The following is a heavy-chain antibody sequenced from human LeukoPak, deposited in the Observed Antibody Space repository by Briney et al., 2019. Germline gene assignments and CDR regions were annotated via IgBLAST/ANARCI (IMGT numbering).Heavy chain of an antibody. Sequence: SETLSLTCTVSGGSISSSSYYWGWIRQPPGKGLEWIGEINHSGSTNYNPSLKSRVTISVDTSKNQFSLKLSSVTAADTAVYYCARDLPDSSSSYYYYYYGMDVWGQGTTVTVSS. CDR3: ARDLPDSSSSYYYYYYGMDV. D-gene: IGHD6-6*01. V-gene: IGHV4-39*07. J-gene: IGHJ6*02. CDR2: INHSGST. CDR1: GGSISSSSYY.